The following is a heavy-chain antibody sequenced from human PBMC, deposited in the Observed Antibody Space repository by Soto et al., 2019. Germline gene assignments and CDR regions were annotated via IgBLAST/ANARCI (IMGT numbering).Heavy chain of an antibody. CDR1: GDSISSSRYY. V-gene: IGHV4-39*01. J-gene: IGHJ3*02. Sequence: PSETLSLTCTVSGDSISSSRYYWGWIRQPPGKGLEWIGNIEYSGSTYYNPSLKSRVTISVDTSKNQFYLKLSSVTAADTAVYYCARQSTVNDAFDIWGQGTMVTVS. CDR2: IEYSGST. D-gene: IGHD4-4*01. CDR3: ARQSTVNDAFDI.